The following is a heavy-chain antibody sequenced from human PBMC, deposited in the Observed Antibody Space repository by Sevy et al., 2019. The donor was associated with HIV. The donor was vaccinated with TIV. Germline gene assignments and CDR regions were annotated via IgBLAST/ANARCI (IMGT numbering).Heavy chain of an antibody. D-gene: IGHD2-8*01. CDR3: ALAGCTRPHDY. V-gene: IGHV3-23*01. CDR2: LSFGCGKI. J-gene: IGHJ4*02. CDR1: GFAFYDYS. Sequence: GGSLRLSCAASGFAFYDYSMSWIRQAPGKGLEWVATLSFGCGKINYADSVKGRFTISRDNSKNSFYLQMDNLRVEDTALYYRALAGCTRPHDYWGQGTRVTVSS.